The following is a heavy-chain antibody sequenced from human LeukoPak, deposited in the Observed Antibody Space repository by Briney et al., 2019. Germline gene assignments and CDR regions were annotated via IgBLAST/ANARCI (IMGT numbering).Heavy chain of an antibody. CDR1: GGSFSGYY. V-gene: IGHV4-59*01. Sequence: SETLSLTCAVYGGSFSGYYWSWIRQSPGKGLEWIGYIYYSGSTNYNPSLKSRVTISVDTSKNQFSLKLSSVTAADTAVYYCARDTSSGIDYWGQGTLVTVSS. CDR2: IYYSGST. D-gene: IGHD6-19*01. CDR3: ARDTSSGIDY. J-gene: IGHJ4*02.